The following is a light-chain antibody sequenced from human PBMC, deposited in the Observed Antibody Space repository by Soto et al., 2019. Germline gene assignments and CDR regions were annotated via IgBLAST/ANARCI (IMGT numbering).Light chain of an antibody. V-gene: IGLV1-44*01. J-gene: IGLJ2*01. CDR2: SNN. CDR1: SSNIGSNT. Sequence: QSALTQPPSASGTPGQRVTISCSGSSSNIGSNTVNWYQQLPGTAPKLLIYSNNQRPSGVPARFSGSKSGTSASLAISGLQSEDEADYYCAAWDDSLNGVVFGGGTKLTVL. CDR3: AAWDDSLNGVV.